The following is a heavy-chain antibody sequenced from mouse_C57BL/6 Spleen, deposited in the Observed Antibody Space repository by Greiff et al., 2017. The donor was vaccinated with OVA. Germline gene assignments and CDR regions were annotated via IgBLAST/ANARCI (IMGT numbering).Heavy chain of an antibody. Sequence: VMLVESGPGLVAPSQSLSITCTVSGFSLTSYGVSWVRQPPGKGLEWLGVIWGGGSTNYHSALISGLSISKENSKSQVFLKLNSLQTDDTAAYYCAKPYSSLGFAYWGQGTLVTVSA. CDR1: GFSLTSYG. D-gene: IGHD1-1*01. CDR2: IWGGGST. CDR3: AKPYSSLGFAY. V-gene: IGHV2-3*01. J-gene: IGHJ3*01.